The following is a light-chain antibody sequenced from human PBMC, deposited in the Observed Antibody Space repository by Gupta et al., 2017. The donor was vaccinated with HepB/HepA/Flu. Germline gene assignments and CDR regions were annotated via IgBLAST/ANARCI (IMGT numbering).Light chain of an antibody. Sequence: SYVLTQPPSVSVAPGKTARITCGGNNIGSKSVHWYQQKPGQAPVLVIYYDSDRPSGIPERFSGSNSGNAATLTISRVEAGDEADYYCQVWDSSSDQPRGVFGGGTKLPVL. CDR2: YDS. CDR3: QVWDSSSDQPRGV. V-gene: IGLV3-21*04. J-gene: IGLJ2*01. CDR1: NIGSKS.